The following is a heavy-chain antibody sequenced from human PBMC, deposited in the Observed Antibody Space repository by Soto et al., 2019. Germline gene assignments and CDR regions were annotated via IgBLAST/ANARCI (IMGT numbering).Heavy chain of an antibody. CDR1: GFTFSGSA. CDR2: IRSKANSYAT. CDR3: TRRLVICSSTSCYPRGMDV. J-gene: IGHJ6*02. Sequence: GGSLRLSSAASGFTFSGSAMHWVRQASGKGLEWVGRIRSKANSYATAYAASVKGRFTISRDDSKNTAYLQMNSLKTEDTAVYYCTRRLVICSSTSCYPRGMDVWGQGTTVTVSS. D-gene: IGHD2-2*01. V-gene: IGHV3-73*01.